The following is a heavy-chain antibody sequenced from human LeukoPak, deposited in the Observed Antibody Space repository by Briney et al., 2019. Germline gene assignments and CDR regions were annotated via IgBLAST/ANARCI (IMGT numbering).Heavy chain of an antibody. V-gene: IGHV3-7*03. CDR1: GFTFSSYW. D-gene: IGHD3-10*01. Sequence: GGSLRLSCAASGFTFSSYWMSWVRQAPGKGLEWVANIKRDGSEKYYVDSVKGRFTISRDNAENSLYLQMNSLRAEDTAVYYCAREVEEWFGEPSFDYWGQGTLVTVSS. J-gene: IGHJ4*02. CDR3: AREVEEWFGEPSFDY. CDR2: IKRDGSEK.